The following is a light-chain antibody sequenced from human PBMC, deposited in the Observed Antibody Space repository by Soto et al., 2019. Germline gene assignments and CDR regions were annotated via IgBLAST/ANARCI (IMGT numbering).Light chain of an antibody. J-gene: IGLJ1*01. Sequence: QSVLTQPASVSGSPGQSITISCTGTSSDVGTYNYVSWYQHHPGEAPKLIIYEVSYRPSGVSNRFSGSKSGSTASLTISGLQAEEQSYYYCSSFSSTTTYLLGTGTKVTVL. V-gene: IGLV2-14*01. CDR3: SSFSSTTTYL. CDR2: EVS. CDR1: SSDVGTYNY.